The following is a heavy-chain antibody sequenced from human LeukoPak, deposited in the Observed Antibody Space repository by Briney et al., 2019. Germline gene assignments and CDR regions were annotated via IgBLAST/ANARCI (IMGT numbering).Heavy chain of an antibody. V-gene: IGHV4-30-4*08. Sequence: SQTLSLTCTVSGGSISSGDYYWSWIRQPPGKGLEWIGYIYYSGSTYYNPSLKSRVTISVDTSKNQFSLKLSSVTAADTAVHYCAREGMATIEHDYWGQGTLVTVSS. CDR3: AREGMATIEHDY. CDR2: IYYSGST. J-gene: IGHJ4*02. D-gene: IGHD5-24*01. CDR1: GGSISSGDYY.